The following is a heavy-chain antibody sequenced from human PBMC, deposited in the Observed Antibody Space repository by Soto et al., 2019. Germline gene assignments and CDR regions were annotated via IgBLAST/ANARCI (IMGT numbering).Heavy chain of an antibody. CDR3: ASVSYFNAFDY. J-gene: IGHJ4*02. Sequence: QVQLQESGPGLVKPSQTLSLTCTVSGGSISSGDYYWSWIRQPPGKGLEWIGYIYYSGSTYYNPALKRHFTISVDTSKNQSSRKLSSVTAAATAVYYCASVSYFNAFDYWGQGTLVTVSS. V-gene: IGHV4-30-4*01. CDR2: IYYSGST. D-gene: IGHD3-9*01. CDR1: GGSISSGDYY.